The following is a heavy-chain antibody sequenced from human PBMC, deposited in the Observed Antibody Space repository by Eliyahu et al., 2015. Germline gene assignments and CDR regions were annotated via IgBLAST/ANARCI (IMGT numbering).Heavy chain of an antibody. CDR2: IYPGDSDT. Sequence: EVQLVQSGAEVKKPGESLKISCKGSGYSFTSYWIGWVRXMPGKGLEWMGIIYPGDSDTRYSPSFQGQVTISADKSISTAYLQWSSLKASDTAMYYCARHSPIVVVPAAIPYYMDVWGKGTTVTVSS. CDR3: ARHSPIVVVPAAIPYYMDV. J-gene: IGHJ6*03. V-gene: IGHV5-51*01. CDR1: GYSFTSYW. D-gene: IGHD2-2*02.